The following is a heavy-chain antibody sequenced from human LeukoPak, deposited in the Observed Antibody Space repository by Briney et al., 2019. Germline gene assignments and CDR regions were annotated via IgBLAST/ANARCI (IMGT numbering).Heavy chain of an antibody. V-gene: IGHV1-18*01. D-gene: IGHD6-6*01. J-gene: IGHJ6*03. CDR2: ISAYNGNT. CDR1: GYTFTSYG. CDR3: AHTVGSSSFEGDYYYYYYMDV. Sequence: ASVKVSCKASGYTFTSYGISWVRQAPGQGLEWMGWISAYNGNTNYAQKLQGRVTMTTDTSTSTAYMELRSLRSDDTAVYYCAHTVGSSSFEGDYYYYYYMDVWGKGTTVTVSS.